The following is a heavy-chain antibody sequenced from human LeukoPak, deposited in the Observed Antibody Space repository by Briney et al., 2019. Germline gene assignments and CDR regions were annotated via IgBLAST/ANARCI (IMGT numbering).Heavy chain of an antibody. CDR3: AREGIYGDYRH. CDR2: AHTSGST. V-gene: IGHV4-61*02. J-gene: IGHJ4*02. D-gene: IGHD4-17*01. Sequence: SETPSLTCTVSGGSISSGSYYWSWIRQPAGKGLEWIGRAHTSGSTNYNPSLKSRVIISVDTSKNQFSLKLSSVTAADTAVYYCAREGIYGDYRHWGQGTLVTVSS. CDR1: GGSISSGSYY.